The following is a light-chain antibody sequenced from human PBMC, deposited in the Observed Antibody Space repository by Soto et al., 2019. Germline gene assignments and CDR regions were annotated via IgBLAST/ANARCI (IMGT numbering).Light chain of an antibody. CDR2: RAS. Sequence: NVLTQSPGTLSLSPGERATLSCRASQSLSGNYLAWSQQKPGQAPRVLIYRASIRATGISDRFSGSGSGTDFTLTISRLEPEDFAVYYCQHYGASPWTFGQGTKVEIK. V-gene: IGKV3-20*01. J-gene: IGKJ1*01. CDR3: QHYGASPWT. CDR1: QSLSGNY.